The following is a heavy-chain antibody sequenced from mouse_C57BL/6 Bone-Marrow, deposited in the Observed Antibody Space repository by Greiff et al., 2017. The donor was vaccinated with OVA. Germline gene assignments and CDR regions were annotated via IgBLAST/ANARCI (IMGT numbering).Heavy chain of an antibody. V-gene: IGHV7-1*01. CDR2: SRNKANDYTT. J-gene: IGHJ4*01. CDR3: ARDFYAMDY. Sequence: EVNLVESGGGLVQSGRSLRLSCATSGFTFSDFYMEWVRQAPGKGLEWIAASRNKANDYTTEYSASVKGRFIVSRDTSQSILYLQMNALRAEDTAIYYCARDFYAMDYWGQGTSVTVSS. CDR1: GFTFSDFY.